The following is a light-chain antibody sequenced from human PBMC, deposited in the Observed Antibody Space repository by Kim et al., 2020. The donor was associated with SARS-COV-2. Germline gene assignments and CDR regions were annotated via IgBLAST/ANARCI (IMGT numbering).Light chain of an antibody. CDR1: SSNIGTGYD. CDR3: QSYDSSLSAWV. CDR2: ANT. J-gene: IGLJ3*02. V-gene: IGLV1-40*01. Sequence: RVTISCTGRSSNIGTGYDVHWYQRLPGTAPKLLISANTNRPSGVPDRFSGSKSGTSASLAINGLQAEDEAEYYCQSYDSSLSAWVFGGGTQLTVL.